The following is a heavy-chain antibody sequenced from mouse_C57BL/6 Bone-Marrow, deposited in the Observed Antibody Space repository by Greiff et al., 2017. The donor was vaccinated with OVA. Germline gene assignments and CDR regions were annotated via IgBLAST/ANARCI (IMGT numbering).Heavy chain of an antibody. CDR3: ARFYYYGVGDY. D-gene: IGHD1-1*01. J-gene: IGHJ2*01. V-gene: IGHV1-61*01. Sequence: VQLQQPGAELVRPGSSVKLSCKASGYTFTSYWMDWVKQRPGQGLEWIGNIYPSDSETHYNQKFKDKATLTVDKSSSTAYMQLSSLTSEDSAVYYCARFYYYGVGDYWGQGTTLTVSS. CDR2: IYPSDSET. CDR1: GYTFTSYW.